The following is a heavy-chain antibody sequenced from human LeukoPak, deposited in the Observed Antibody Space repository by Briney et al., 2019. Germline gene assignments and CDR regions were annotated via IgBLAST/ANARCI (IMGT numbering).Heavy chain of an antibody. CDR1: GFTFSSYE. CDR2: INSGGSTL. Sequence: PGGSLRLSCAASGFTFSSYEMNWVRQAPGKGLEWVSYINSGGSTLYYADSVKGRFTISRDNAKNSLYLQMNSLRAEDTAVYYCARIHNLGILAHFDYWGQGTLSPSPQ. CDR3: ARIHNLGILAHFDY. V-gene: IGHV3-48*03. D-gene: IGHD1-1*01. J-gene: IGHJ4*02.